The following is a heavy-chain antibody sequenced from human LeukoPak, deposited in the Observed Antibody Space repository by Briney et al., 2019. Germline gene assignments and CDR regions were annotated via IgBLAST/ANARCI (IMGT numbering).Heavy chain of an antibody. CDR2: IVVGSGNT. D-gene: IGHD7-27*01. Sequence: SVKVSCKASGFTFTSSAVQWVRQARGQRLEWIGWIVVGSGNTNYAQKFQERVTITRDMSTSTAYVELSSLRSEDTAVYYCAADDGRGEYYFDYWGQGTLVTVSS. J-gene: IGHJ4*02. V-gene: IGHV1-58*01. CDR3: AADDGRGEYYFDY. CDR1: GFTFTSSA.